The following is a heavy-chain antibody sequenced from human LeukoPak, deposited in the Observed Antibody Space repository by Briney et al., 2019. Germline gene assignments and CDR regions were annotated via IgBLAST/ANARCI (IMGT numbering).Heavy chain of an antibody. J-gene: IGHJ1*01. CDR1: GGSISSSGYY. Sequence: SETLSLTCTVSGGSISSSGYYWGWIRQPPGKGLEWIASIYYSGSTYYNPSLKSRVTISVDTSKNQFSLKLSSVTAADTAVYYCARQLSIKPPAEYFQHWGQGTLVTVSS. V-gene: IGHV4-39*01. D-gene: IGHD2/OR15-2a*01. CDR3: ARQLSIKPPAEYFQH. CDR2: IYYSGST.